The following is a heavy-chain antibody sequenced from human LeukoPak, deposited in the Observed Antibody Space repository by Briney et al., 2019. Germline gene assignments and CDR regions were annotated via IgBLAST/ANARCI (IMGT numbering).Heavy chain of an antibody. Sequence: GASVKASCKASGYTFTSYYMHWVRQAPGQGLEWMGIINPSGGSTSYAQKFQGRVTMTRDTSTSTVYMELSSLRSEDTAVYYCARATTRGYFDYWGQGTLVTVSS. CDR1: GYTFTSYY. D-gene: IGHD1-7*01. CDR2: INPSGGST. CDR3: ARATTRGYFDY. J-gene: IGHJ4*02. V-gene: IGHV1-46*01.